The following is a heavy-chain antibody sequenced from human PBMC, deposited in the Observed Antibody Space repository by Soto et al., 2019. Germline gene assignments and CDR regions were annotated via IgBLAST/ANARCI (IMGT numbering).Heavy chain of an antibody. V-gene: IGHV1-46*01. CDR3: ARGSDLRGYSYGAGGLDY. CDR1: GYTFTSYY. Sequence: QVQLVQSGAEVKKPGASVKVSCKASGYTFTSYYMHWVRQAPGQGLVWMVIINRSGGSTSYAHKFQGSVTMNRDTSTSTVYPELSTLRSEDTAVYYCARGSDLRGYSYGAGGLDYWGQGTMVTVSS. D-gene: IGHD5-18*01. J-gene: IGHJ4*02. CDR2: INRSGGST.